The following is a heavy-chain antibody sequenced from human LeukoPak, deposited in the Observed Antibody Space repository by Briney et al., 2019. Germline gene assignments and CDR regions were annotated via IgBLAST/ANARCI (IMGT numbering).Heavy chain of an antibody. CDR3: AKVRDWGGFDY. CDR2: ISADSDKT. Sequence: GGSLRLSCAASGFTFHTHGMYWVRQAPGKGLEWVSGISADSDKTYFIDSVKGRFFISRDNSKNTVHLQLNNLRAEDTAVYYCAKVRDWGGFDYWGKGTLVIVSS. J-gene: IGHJ4*02. V-gene: IGHV3-23*01. D-gene: IGHD2-21*02. CDR1: GFTFHTHG.